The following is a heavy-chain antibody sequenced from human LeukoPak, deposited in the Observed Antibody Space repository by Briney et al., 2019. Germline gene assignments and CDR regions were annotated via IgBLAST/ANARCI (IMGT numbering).Heavy chain of an antibody. Sequence: ASVKVSCKASGYTFTGYYMHWVRQAPGQGLEWMGWINPNSGGTNYAQKFQGRVTMTRDTSISTAYMELSRLRSDDTAVYYCARVEVDYDILTGYYRGGKAFDPWGQGTLVTVSS. J-gene: IGHJ5*02. CDR1: GYTFTGYY. CDR3: ARVEVDYDILTGYYRGGKAFDP. D-gene: IGHD3-9*01. V-gene: IGHV1-2*02. CDR2: INPNSGGT.